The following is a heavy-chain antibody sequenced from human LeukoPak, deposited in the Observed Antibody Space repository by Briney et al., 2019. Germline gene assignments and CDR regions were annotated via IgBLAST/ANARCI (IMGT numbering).Heavy chain of an antibody. CDR1: GGSISSGY. CDR3: ARYVRNSGTYYLDY. V-gene: IGHV4-59*01. CDR2: VYYSGST. J-gene: IGHJ4*02. Sequence: PSETLSLTCTVSGGSISSGYWSWIRQPPGKGLEWLGYVYYSGSTNYNPSLKSRVTMSLDTSKNRFSLNLNSVTAADTAVYFCARYVRNSGTYYLDYWGQGTLVTVSS. D-gene: IGHD1-14*01.